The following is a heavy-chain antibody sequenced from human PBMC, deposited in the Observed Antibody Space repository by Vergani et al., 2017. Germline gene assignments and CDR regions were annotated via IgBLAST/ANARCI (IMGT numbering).Heavy chain of an antibody. CDR2: INHSGST. CDR1: GGSFSGYY. D-gene: IGHD5-24*01. Sequence: QVQLQESGPGLVKPSETLSLTFAVFGGSFSGYYWSWIRQPPGKGLEWIGEINHSGSTNSNPSLKGRVTISVATSKNQFSLKLSSVTAADTAVYYCARGQGRWLHSVGYWGQGTLVTVSS. V-gene: IGHV4-34*01. CDR3: ARGQGRWLHSVGY. J-gene: IGHJ4*02.